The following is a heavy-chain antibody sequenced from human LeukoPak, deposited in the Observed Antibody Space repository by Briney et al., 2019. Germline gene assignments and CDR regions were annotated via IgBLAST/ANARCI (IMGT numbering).Heavy chain of an antibody. J-gene: IGHJ4*02. CDR2: ISYDGRNK. CDR3: AKGPLRGTAAAIDY. CDR1: GFTFSSYG. D-gene: IGHD2-2*01. Sequence: GGSLRLSCAASGFTFSSYGMHWVRQAPGKGLEWVAVISYDGRNKHYPDSVKGRFTISRDISTDTLWLQMDSLGTEDTAVYYCAKGPLRGTAAAIDYWGQGTLVTVSS. V-gene: IGHV3-30*18.